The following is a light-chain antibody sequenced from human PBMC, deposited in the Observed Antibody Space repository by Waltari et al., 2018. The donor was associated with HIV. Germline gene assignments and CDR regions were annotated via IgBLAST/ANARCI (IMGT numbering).Light chain of an antibody. CDR3: QQYGTSPRYT. CDR2: GAS. V-gene: IGKV3-20*01. J-gene: IGKJ2*01. CDR1: QSVRSTS. Sequence: EIVLTQSPGTLSLSPGERATLSCRASQSVRSTSLVWYQQKPGQAPRLLISGASNRAADIPDRFSGSGSGTDFTLTISRLEPEDFAVYYCQQYGTSPRYTFGQGTKLEIK.